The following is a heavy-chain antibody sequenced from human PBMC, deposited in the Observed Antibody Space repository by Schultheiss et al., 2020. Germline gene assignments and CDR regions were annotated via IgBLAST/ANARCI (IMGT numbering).Heavy chain of an antibody. V-gene: IGHV4-59*01. CDR2: IYYSGST. Sequence: SETLSLTCAVYGGSFSGYYWSWIRQPPGKGLEWIGSIYYSGSTNYNPSLKSRVTISVDTSKNQFSLKLSSVTAADTAVYYCAKKVTMIVVVISPFDYWGQGTLVTVSS. CDR1: GGSFSGYY. J-gene: IGHJ4*02. CDR3: AKKVTMIVVVISPFDY. D-gene: IGHD3-22*01.